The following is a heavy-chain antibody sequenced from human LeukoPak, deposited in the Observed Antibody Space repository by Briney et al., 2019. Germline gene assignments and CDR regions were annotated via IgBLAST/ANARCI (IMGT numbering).Heavy chain of an antibody. V-gene: IGHV3-7*01. D-gene: IGHD3-10*01. Sequence: GGSLRLSCAASGFTFSYYWMYWVRQDPRKGLEWVASIKLDGSEQYYLGSVKGRFTISRDNARNSLYLQMNSLRAEDTATYYCARDSPRGWSMDVWGKGTTVTVSS. J-gene: IGHJ6*03. CDR3: ARDSPRGWSMDV. CDR1: GFTFSYYW. CDR2: IKLDGSEQ.